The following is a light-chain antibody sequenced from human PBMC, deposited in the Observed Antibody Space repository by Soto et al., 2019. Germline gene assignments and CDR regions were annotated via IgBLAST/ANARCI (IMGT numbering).Light chain of an antibody. CDR3: QQRSNWPYT. V-gene: IGKV3-11*01. CDR2: DAS. CDR1: QSVSSY. J-gene: IGKJ2*01. Sequence: EIVLTQSPATLSLSPGERATLSCRASQSVSSYLAWYQQKPGQARRILVYDASNRATGIPARFSGSGSGTDFTLTISSLEPEDFSVYYCQQRSNWPYTFGQGTKLEIK.